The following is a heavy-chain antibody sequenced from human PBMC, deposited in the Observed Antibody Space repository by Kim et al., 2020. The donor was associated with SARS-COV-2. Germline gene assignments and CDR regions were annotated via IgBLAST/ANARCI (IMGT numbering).Heavy chain of an antibody. J-gene: IGHJ6*02. V-gene: IGHV3-33*01. CDR3: ARDTRDYYGMDV. Sequence: YYADSVKGRFTISRDNSKNTLYPQMNSLRAEDTAVYYCARDTRDYYGMDVWGQGTTVTVSS.